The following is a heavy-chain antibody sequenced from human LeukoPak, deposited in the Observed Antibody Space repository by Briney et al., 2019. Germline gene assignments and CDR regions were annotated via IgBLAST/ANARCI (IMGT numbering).Heavy chain of an antibody. Sequence: GGSLRLSCAASGFTFSSYSMNWVRQAPGKGLEWVSSISSSSSYIYYADSVKGRFTISGDNAKNSLYLQMNSLRAEDTAVYYCARFPLYSGYDFLWGQGTLVTVSS. J-gene: IGHJ4*02. CDR2: ISSSSSYI. CDR1: GFTFSSYS. V-gene: IGHV3-21*01. CDR3: ARFPLYSGYDFL. D-gene: IGHD5-12*01.